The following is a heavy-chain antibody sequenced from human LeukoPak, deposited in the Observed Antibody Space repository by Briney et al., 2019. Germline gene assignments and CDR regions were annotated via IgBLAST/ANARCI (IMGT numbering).Heavy chain of an antibody. CDR1: GYTFTGYY. V-gene: IGHV1-2*02. Sequence: GASVKVSCKASGYTFTGYYMHWVRQAPGQGLEWMGWINPNSAGTNYAQKFQGRDNITKDTSLSTAYMEVSRLRSDDSAVDYCARVRIALPDYWGQGTLVTVSS. J-gene: IGHJ4*02. CDR3: ARVRIALPDY. D-gene: IGHD6-13*01. CDR2: INPNSAGT.